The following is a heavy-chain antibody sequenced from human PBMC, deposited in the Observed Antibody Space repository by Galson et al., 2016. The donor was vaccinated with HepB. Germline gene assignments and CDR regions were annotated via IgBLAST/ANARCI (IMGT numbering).Heavy chain of an antibody. D-gene: IGHD3-10*01. CDR1: GYTFTNYG. V-gene: IGHV1-18*01. CDR3: ARGYYASGGTDFDY. CDR2: ISAYNGDT. Sequence: SVRVSCKASGYTFTNYGISWVRQAPGQGLEWMGWISAYNGDTSYAQTLKGRVTMTTDTSTSTAYMALRSLRSVDTAVYYCARGYYASGGTDFDYWGQGTLVTVSS. J-gene: IGHJ4*02.